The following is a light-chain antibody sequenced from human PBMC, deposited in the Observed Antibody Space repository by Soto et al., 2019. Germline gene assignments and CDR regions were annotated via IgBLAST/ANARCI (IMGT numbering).Light chain of an antibody. CDR2: GDS. J-gene: IGLJ3*02. CDR1: SSNIGAGYN. Sequence: QAVVTQPPSVSGAPGQRVTISCTGSSSNIGAGYNVHWYQQVPGTAPKLLIYGDSNRPSGVPDRFSGSKSGTSASLAITGLXAXXEXDYYCQSYDSSLSGWLFGGGTKLTVL. CDR3: QSYDSSLSGWL. V-gene: IGLV1-40*01.